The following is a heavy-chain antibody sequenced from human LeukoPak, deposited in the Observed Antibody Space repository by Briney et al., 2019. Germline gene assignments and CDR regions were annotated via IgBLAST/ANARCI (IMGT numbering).Heavy chain of an antibody. CDR2: INHSGST. D-gene: IGHD2-15*01. V-gene: IGHV4-34*01. CDR3: ARLRGMVAVTYYFDY. CDR1: GGSFSGYY. Sequence: SETLSLTCAVYGGSFSGYYWSWIRQPPGKGLEWIGEINHSGSTNYNPSLKSRVTISVDTSKNQFSLKLSSVTAADTAVYYCARLRGMVAVTYYFDYWGQGTLVTVSS. J-gene: IGHJ4*02.